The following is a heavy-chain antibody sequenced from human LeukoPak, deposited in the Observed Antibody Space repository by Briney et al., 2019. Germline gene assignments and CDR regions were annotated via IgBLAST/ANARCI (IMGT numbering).Heavy chain of an antibody. Sequence: GGSLRLSCAASGFTFSTYSMKWVRQAPGKGLEWVAVIWYDGSNKYYADSVKGRFTISRDNSKNTLYLQMNSLRAEDTAVYYCARDISFRDYGDYLDYWGQGTLVTVSS. D-gene: IGHD4-17*01. CDR2: IWYDGSNK. J-gene: IGHJ4*02. CDR3: ARDISFRDYGDYLDY. V-gene: IGHV3-33*08. CDR1: GFTFSTYS.